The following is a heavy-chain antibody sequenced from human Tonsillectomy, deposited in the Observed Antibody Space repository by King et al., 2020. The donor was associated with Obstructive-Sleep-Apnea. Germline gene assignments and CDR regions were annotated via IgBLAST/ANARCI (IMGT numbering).Heavy chain of an antibody. CDR3: AKVTWRPEYYGRDV. CDR2: IYHSGST. CDR1: GGSISSTNW. Sequence: VQLQESGPGLVKPSGTLSLTCAVSGGSISSTNWWSWVRQPPGKGLEWIGEIYHSGSTNYNPSLKSRVTISVDKSKKQFSLKFSSVTAADTAVYYCAKVTWRPEYYGRDVWGQGTTVTVSS. J-gene: IGHJ6*02. V-gene: IGHV4-4*02. D-gene: IGHD4-23*01.